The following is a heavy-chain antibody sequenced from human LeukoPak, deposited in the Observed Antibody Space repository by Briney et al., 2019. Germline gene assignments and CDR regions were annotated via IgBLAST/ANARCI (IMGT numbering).Heavy chain of an antibody. J-gene: IGHJ3*02. D-gene: IGHD3-22*01. CDR3: ARDLNYYDSSGLASDAFDI. V-gene: IGHV3-20*01. Sequence: GGSLRLSCAASGFTFDDYGMSWVRQAPGKGLEWVSGISWNGGSTGYADSVKGRFTISRDNAKNSLYLQMNSLRAEDTALYHCARDLNYYDSSGLASDAFDIWGQGTMVTVSS. CDR1: GFTFDDYG. CDR2: ISWNGGST.